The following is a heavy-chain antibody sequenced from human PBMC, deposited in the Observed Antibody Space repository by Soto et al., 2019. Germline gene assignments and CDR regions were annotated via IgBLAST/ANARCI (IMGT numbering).Heavy chain of an antibody. CDR2: IYYSGST. Sequence: PSETLSLTCTVSGGSISSYYWSWIRQPPGKGLEWIGYIYYSGSTNYNPSLKSRVTISVDTSKNQFSLKLSSVTAADTAVYYCAAGIAARKGYFDYWGQGTLVTVS. D-gene: IGHD6-6*01. CDR3: AAGIAARKGYFDY. J-gene: IGHJ4*02. CDR1: GGSISSYY. V-gene: IGHV4-59*01.